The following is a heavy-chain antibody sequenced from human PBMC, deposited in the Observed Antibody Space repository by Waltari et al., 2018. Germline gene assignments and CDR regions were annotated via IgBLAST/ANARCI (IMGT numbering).Heavy chain of an antibody. J-gene: IGHJ3*02. CDR1: GFTFRNAW. Sequence: EVQLVESGGGLVKPGGSLRLSCAASGFTFRNAWMSWVRQAPGKGLEWVGGMKRKTDGGKTDYAATGKGRFTSSREDSKNTLYLQMNSMKTEDTAVYYCTTDTYYYDSSGYYEDAFDIWGQGTMVTVSS. V-gene: IGHV3-15*01. D-gene: IGHD3-22*01. CDR3: TTDTYYYDSSGYYEDAFDI. CDR2: MKRKTDGGKT.